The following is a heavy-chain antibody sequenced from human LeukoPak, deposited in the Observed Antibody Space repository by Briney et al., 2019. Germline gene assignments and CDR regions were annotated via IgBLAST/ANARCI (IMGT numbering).Heavy chain of an antibody. V-gene: IGHV4-4*07. CDR1: GGSISSYY. CDR3: ARDRGVRGGSYGTWFDP. Sequence: SETLSLTCTVSGGSISSYYWSWIRQPAGKGREGIGRIYTSGSTNYNPSLKSRVTMSVDTSKNQFSLKLSSVTAADTAVYYCARDRGVRGGSYGTWFDPWGQGTLVTVSS. CDR2: IYTSGST. D-gene: IGHD1-26*01. J-gene: IGHJ5*02.